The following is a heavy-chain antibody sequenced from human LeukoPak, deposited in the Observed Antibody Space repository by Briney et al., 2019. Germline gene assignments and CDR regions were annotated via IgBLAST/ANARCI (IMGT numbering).Heavy chain of an antibody. V-gene: IGHV4-4*07. CDR3: ARGWSSSWYNYYYYMDV. J-gene: IGHJ6*03. Sequence: PSETLSLTCTVSGGSISSYYWSWIRQPAGKGLEWIGRIYTSGSTNYNPSLKSRVTISVDTSKNQFSLKLSSVTAADTAVYYCARGWSSSWYNYYYYMDVWGKGTTVTASS. CDR1: GGSISSYY. D-gene: IGHD6-13*01. CDR2: IYTSGST.